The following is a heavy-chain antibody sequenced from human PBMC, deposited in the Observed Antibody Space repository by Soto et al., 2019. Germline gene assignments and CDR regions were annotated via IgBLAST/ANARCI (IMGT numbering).Heavy chain of an antibody. Sequence: GASVMVSCKASGYTFTNYSIHWVRQAPGQRLEWTGWINAGNGNTKYSEKFQGRVTITRDTSASTAYLELSSLRSEDTAVYYCARDPNDSSAYYHHYYYGMDVWGQGTTVTVSS. CDR1: GYTFTNYS. CDR3: ARDPNDSSAYYHHYYYGMDV. J-gene: IGHJ6*02. D-gene: IGHD3-22*01. V-gene: IGHV1-3*01. CDR2: INAGNGNT.